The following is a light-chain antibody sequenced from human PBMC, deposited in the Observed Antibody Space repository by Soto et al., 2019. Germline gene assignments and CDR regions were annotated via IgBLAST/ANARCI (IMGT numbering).Light chain of an antibody. CDR2: DVS. CDR1: SSDVGGYNY. J-gene: IGLJ3*02. Sequence: QAVVTQPRSVSGSPRQSVTISCTGTSSDVGGYNYVSWYQQHPGKAPKLMIYDVSKRPSGVPDRFSGSKSGNTASLTISGLQADDEADYYCCSYAGSYTWVFGGGTKLTVL. CDR3: CSYAGSYTWV. V-gene: IGLV2-11*01.